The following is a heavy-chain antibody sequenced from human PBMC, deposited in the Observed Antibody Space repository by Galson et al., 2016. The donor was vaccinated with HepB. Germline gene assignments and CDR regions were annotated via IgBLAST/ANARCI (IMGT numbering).Heavy chain of an antibody. J-gene: IGHJ6*02. CDR2: TYYRSKWHN. D-gene: IGHD6-13*01. Sequence: CAISGDSVSSNSATWNWIRRSPSRGLEWLGRTYYRSKWHNDYAVSVKSRITINPDTSKNQFSLHLNSVNTEDTAVYYCARQHSSTSFYYGMDVWGQGTTVTVSS. V-gene: IGHV6-1*01. CDR1: GDSVSSNSAT. CDR3: ARQHSSTSFYYGMDV.